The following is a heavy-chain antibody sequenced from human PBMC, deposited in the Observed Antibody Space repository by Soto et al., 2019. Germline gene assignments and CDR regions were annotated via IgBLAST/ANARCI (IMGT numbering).Heavy chain of an antibody. Sequence: PSETLSLTCTVSGGSISSSSYYWGWIRQPPGKGLEWIGSIYYSGSTYYNPSLKSRVTISVDTSKNQFSLKLSSVTAADTAVYYCASMIVLAIYGMDVWGQGTTVTVSS. J-gene: IGHJ6*02. D-gene: IGHD3-22*01. CDR2: IYYSGST. V-gene: IGHV4-39*01. CDR3: ASMIVLAIYGMDV. CDR1: GGSISSSSYY.